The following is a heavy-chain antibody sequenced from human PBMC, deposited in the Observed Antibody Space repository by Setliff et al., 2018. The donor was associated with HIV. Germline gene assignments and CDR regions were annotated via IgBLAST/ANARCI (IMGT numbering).Heavy chain of an antibody. V-gene: IGHV3-7*03. J-gene: IGHJ4*02. Sequence: GGSLRLSCVASGLDIGGYWMTWVRQAPGKGLEWVANINPDGNERYYMESVQGRFTISRDNIQNSSLLQMNSLTADDAAVYYCARVRTSTGAQYWGQGTLVTVSS. CDR3: ARVRTSTGAQY. CDR2: INPDGNER. CDR1: GLDIGGYW. D-gene: IGHD1-1*01.